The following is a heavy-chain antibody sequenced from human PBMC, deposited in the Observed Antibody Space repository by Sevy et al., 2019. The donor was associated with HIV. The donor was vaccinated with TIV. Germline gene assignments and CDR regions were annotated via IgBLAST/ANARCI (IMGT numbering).Heavy chain of an antibody. V-gene: IGHV3-23*01. D-gene: IGHD2-8*01. CDR1: GFAFHEYS. Sequence: WGSLRLSYAASGFAFHEYSMSWIRQAPGKGLEWVATLSFGCGKINYADSVKGRFTISRDNSKNSFYLQMDNLRVEDTALYYCAREGCSRPHDYWGQGTRVTVSS. CDR3: AREGCSRPHDY. CDR2: LSFGCGKI. J-gene: IGHJ4*02.